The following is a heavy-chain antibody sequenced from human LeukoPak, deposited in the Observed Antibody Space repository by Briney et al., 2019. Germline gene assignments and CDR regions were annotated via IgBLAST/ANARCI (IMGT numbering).Heavy chain of an antibody. J-gene: IGHJ4*02. CDR2: IYYSGST. Sequence: PSETLSLTCTVSGGSISNYYWSWIRQPPGKGLEWIGYIYYSGSTNYNPSLKSRVTISVDTSKNQFSLKLNSVTAADTAVYYCARRAYGSGSFNRYYSDYWGQGTLVAVSS. CDR1: GGSISNYY. CDR3: ARRAYGSGSFNRYYSDY. D-gene: IGHD3-10*01. V-gene: IGHV4-59*08.